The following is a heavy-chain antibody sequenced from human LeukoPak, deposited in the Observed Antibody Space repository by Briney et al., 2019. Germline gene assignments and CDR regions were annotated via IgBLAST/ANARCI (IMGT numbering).Heavy chain of an antibody. J-gene: IGHJ4*02. D-gene: IGHD2-2*01. V-gene: IGHV4-61*01. CDR3: ARGPGYCSSTSCYGAGWLDY. CDR2: IYYSGST. CDR1: GGSVSSGSYY. Sequence: SETLSLTCTVSGGSVSSGSYYWSWIRQPPGKGLEWIGYIYYSGSTNYNPSLKSRVTISVDTSKNQFSLKLSSVTAADTAVYYCARGPGYCSSTSCYGAGWLDYWGQGTLVTVSS.